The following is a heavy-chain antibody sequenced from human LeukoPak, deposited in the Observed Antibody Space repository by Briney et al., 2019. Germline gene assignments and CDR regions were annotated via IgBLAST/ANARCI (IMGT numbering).Heavy chain of an antibody. CDR3: ARDRGWELVDY. J-gene: IGHJ4*02. CDR2: INPNSGVT. V-gene: IGHV1-2*02. D-gene: IGHD1-26*01. CDR1: GYTFNVYF. Sequence: ASVKVSCKASGYTFNVYFMHWVRQAPGQGLEWMGWINPNSGVTNYAQKFQGRVTMTRDTSISTAYMELSRLRSDDTAVYYCARDRGWELVDYWGQGTLITVSS.